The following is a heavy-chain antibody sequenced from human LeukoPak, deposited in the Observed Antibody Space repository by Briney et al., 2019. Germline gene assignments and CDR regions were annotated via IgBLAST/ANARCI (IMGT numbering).Heavy chain of an antibody. Sequence: GESLKISCEGSGYTFTSYWIAWVRQMPGKGLEWMGIIYPGDSDTRYSPSFQGQVTISADKSISTAYLQWSSLKASDTAMYYCARSTSATLFFDPWGQGTLVTVSS. J-gene: IGHJ5*02. CDR2: IYPGDSDT. CDR1: GYTFTSYW. D-gene: IGHD2/OR15-2a*01. V-gene: IGHV5-51*01. CDR3: ARSTSATLFFDP.